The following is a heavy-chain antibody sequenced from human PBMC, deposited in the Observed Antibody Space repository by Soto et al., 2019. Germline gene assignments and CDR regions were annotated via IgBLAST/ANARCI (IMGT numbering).Heavy chain of an antibody. J-gene: IGHJ4*02. CDR1: GFRFSTYS. D-gene: IGHD3-22*01. Sequence: EVQLVESGGGLVKPGGSLRLSCAASGFRFSTYSMNWVRQAPGKGLEWVASISTTNSYIYYADSVRGRFTISRDNAKNSLFLQMNSLKAEDTAVYYCTRDPVPDSSYYFPFDYWGQGTLVTVSS. V-gene: IGHV3-21*06. CDR3: TRDPVPDSSYYFPFDY. CDR2: ISTTNSYI.